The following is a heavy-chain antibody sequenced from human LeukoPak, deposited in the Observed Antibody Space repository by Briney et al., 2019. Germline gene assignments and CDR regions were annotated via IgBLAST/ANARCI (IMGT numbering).Heavy chain of an antibody. CDR2: INPSGGST. J-gene: IGHJ4*02. CDR3: ARVEWFGESL. D-gene: IGHD3-10*01. V-gene: IGHV1-46*01. CDR1: GYTFTSYY. Sequence: ASVKVSCKASGYTFTSYYMNWVRQAPGQGLEWMGIINPSGGSTSYAQKFQGRVTMTRDMSTSTVYMELSSLRCEDTAVYYCARVEWFGESLWGQGTLVTVSS.